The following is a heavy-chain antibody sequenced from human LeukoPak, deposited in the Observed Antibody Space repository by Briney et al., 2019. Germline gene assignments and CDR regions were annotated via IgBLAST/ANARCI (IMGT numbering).Heavy chain of an antibody. D-gene: IGHD1-1*01. CDR3: ATVSF. CDR1: GYTITNNY. J-gene: IGHJ4*01. Sequence: GASVKVSCKASGYTITNNYMHWVRQAPGQGLEWMGVINPSGTGTIYAQKFQGRVTMTEDTSTDTAYMELSSLRSEDTAVYFCATVSFWGQGTLVTVSS. CDR2: INPSGTGT. V-gene: IGHV1-46*01.